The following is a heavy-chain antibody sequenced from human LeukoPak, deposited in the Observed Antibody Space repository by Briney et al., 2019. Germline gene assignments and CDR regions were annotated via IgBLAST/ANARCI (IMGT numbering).Heavy chain of an antibody. D-gene: IGHD6-13*01. CDR1: GFTLSNHW. CDR3: AREYDSRWVDY. CDR2: IKEDGNEK. Sequence: PGGSLRLSCAASGFTLSNHWMSWVRQAPGKGLEWVANIKEDGNEKYSVDSVKGRFTISRDNGKNSLYLEMNSLGVEDTAVYYCAREYDSRWVDYWGQGTLVTVSS. V-gene: IGHV3-7*01. J-gene: IGHJ4*02.